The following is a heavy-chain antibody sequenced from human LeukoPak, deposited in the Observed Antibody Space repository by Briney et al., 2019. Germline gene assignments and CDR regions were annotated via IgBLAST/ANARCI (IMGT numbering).Heavy chain of an antibody. V-gene: IGHV3-23*01. Sequence: GGSLRLSCAASGFTFNTYAMTWVRQAPGKGLEWVSSISASGGSTYYADSVKGRFTISRDNSKNTPYLQMNSLRAEDTAVYYCARAPGGQQLPDYWGQGTLVTVSS. CDR2: ISASGGST. J-gene: IGHJ4*02. D-gene: IGHD5-18*01. CDR1: GFTFNTYA. CDR3: ARAPGGQQLPDY.